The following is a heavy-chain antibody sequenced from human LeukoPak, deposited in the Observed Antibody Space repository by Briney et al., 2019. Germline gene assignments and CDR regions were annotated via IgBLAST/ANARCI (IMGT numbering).Heavy chain of an antibody. J-gene: IGHJ4*02. V-gene: IGHV4-59*01. Sequence: SETLSLTCTVSGGSISSYYWNWIRQPPGKGLEWIGYIHYSGSTKYNPSLKSRVTISVDTSKNQFSLKLSSVTAADTAVYYCARFSITIFGVVTPIDYWGQGTLVTVSS. CDR1: GGSISSYY. CDR2: IHYSGST. CDR3: ARFSITIFGVVTPIDY. D-gene: IGHD3-3*01.